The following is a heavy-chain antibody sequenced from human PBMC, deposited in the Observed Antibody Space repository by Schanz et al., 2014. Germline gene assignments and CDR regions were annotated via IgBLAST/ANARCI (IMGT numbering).Heavy chain of an antibody. CDR3: ARDGVDAAAGGNY. J-gene: IGHJ4*02. V-gene: IGHV1-18*01. CDR1: GYTFTAYG. CDR2: ISAQTGDT. D-gene: IGHD6-13*01. Sequence: VQSVHSGTEVQKLGASVKVSCQTSGYTFTAYGINWVRQAPGQGLEWIGWISAQTGDTRYAQKMQGRVTMTRDTSTGTAYMELRSLTSDDTAVYYCARDGVDAAAGGNYWGQGTLVTVSS.